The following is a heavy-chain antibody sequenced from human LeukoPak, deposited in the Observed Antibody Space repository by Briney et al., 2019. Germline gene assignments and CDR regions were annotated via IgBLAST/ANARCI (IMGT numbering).Heavy chain of an antibody. CDR2: INGNSGSI. D-gene: IGHD2-15*01. CDR1: GFTFRIYT. V-gene: IGHV3-48*04. J-gene: IGHJ6*02. CDR3: ARDIVVVVAAKSYYYGMDV. Sequence: GGSLRLSCAASGFTFRIYTMNWVRQAPGKGLEWIAYINGNSGSIYYADSVKGRFTISRDNAKNSLYLQMNSLRAEDTAVYYCARDIVVVVAAKSYYYGMDVWGQGTTVTVSS.